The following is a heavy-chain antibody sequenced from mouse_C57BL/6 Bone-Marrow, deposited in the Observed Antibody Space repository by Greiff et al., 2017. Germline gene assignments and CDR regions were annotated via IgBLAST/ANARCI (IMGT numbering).Heavy chain of an antibody. CDR2: INPNNGGT. Sequence: VQLQQSGPELVKPGASVKISCKASGYTFTDYYMNWVKQSHGKSLEWIGDINPNNGGTSYNQKFKGKATLTLDKSSSTAYMELRSLTSEDSAVYYCARWGITTRYFDYWGQGTTLTVSS. CDR3: ARWGITTRYFDY. D-gene: IGHD2-4*01. CDR1: GYTFTDYY. V-gene: IGHV1-26*01. J-gene: IGHJ2*01.